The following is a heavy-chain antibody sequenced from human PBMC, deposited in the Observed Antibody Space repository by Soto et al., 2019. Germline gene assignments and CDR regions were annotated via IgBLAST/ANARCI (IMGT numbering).Heavy chain of an antibody. CDR3: AKDLGYGGNYYGMDV. CDR1: GFTFSNYA. J-gene: IGHJ6*02. D-gene: IGHD1-26*01. CDR2: IRASGSSA. Sequence: EVQLLESGGGLVQPGGSLRLSCAASGFTFSNYAMTWVRQAPGKGLEWVSGIRASGSSAYYADSVKGRFTISRDNSKNTLYLQMNSQRDEDAAEYYCAKDLGYGGNYYGMDVWGQGTTVTVAS. V-gene: IGHV3-23*01.